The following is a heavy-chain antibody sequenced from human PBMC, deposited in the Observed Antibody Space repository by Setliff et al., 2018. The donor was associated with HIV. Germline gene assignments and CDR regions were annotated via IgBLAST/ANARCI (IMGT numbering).Heavy chain of an antibody. V-gene: IGHV4-61*02. CDR1: GGSVSSSTTYY. CDR3: ARVSYTSGWYIDY. D-gene: IGHD6-19*01. Sequence: SETLSLTCTVSGGSVSSSTTYYWSWIRQPAGKGLEWIGRIYSSGGTNYNPSLKSRVTMSVDTSKNQFSLNLKSVTAADTAVYYCARVSYTSGWYIDYWGQGTLVTVSS. J-gene: IGHJ4*02. CDR2: IYSSGGT.